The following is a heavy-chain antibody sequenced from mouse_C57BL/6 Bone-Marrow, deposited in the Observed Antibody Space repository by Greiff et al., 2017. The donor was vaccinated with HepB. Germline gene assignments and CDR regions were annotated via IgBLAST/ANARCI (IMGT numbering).Heavy chain of an antibody. J-gene: IGHJ2*01. Sequence: EVKLVESGGGLVQPGGSLSLSCAASGFTFTDYYMSWVRQPPGKALEWLGFIRNKANGYTTEYSASVKGRFTISRDNSQSILYLQMNALRAEDSATYYCARWGYGSSSPYFDYWGQGTTLTVSS. CDR1: GFTFTDYY. D-gene: IGHD1-1*01. CDR2: IRNKANGYTT. V-gene: IGHV7-3*01. CDR3: ARWGYGSSSPYFDY.